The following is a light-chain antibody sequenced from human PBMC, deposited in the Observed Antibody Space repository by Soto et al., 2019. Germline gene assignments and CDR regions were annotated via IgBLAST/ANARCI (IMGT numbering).Light chain of an antibody. J-gene: IGLJ1*01. CDR2: EVT. CDR1: SSDVGGYNY. V-gene: IGLV2-14*01. Sequence: QSVLTQPASVSGSPGQSITISCTGSSSDVGGYNYVSWYQQHPGKAPKLMIYEVTERPSGVSNRFSGSKSGNTASLTISGLQAEDEADYYCSSYTFTSTLYVFGTGTKLTVL. CDR3: SSYTFTSTLYV.